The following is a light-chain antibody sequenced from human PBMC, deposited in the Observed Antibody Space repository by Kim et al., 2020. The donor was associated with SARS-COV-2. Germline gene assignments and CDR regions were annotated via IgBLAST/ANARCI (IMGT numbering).Light chain of an antibody. CDR1: SIGSKS. CDR2: YDS. CDR3: QVWDSSSDHRVV. V-gene: IGLV3-21*04. J-gene: IGLJ2*01. Sequence: PGKTDGVSCGGNSIGSKSVHWYQQKSGQAPLLVISYDSDRPSGIPERFSGSNSGNTATLTISRVEAGDEADYYCQVWDSSSDHRVVFGGGTQLTVL.